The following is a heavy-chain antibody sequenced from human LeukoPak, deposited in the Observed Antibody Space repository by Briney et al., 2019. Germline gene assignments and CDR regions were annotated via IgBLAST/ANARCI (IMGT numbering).Heavy chain of an antibody. Sequence: PGVSLRLSCAASGFTFSSYAMSWVRQAPGKGLEWVSVIYSGGSPYYADSVKGRFTISRDNSKNTLYLQMSSLRAEDTAVYYCARDLNYYDSSGYGHWGQGTLVTVSS. V-gene: IGHV3-53*01. CDR3: ARDLNYYDSSGYGH. J-gene: IGHJ4*02. CDR2: IYSGGSP. CDR1: GFTFSSYA. D-gene: IGHD3-22*01.